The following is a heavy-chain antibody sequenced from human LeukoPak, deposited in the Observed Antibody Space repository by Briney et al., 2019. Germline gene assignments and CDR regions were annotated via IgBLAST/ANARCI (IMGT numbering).Heavy chain of an antibody. J-gene: IGHJ3*02. CDR1: GYTFTGYC. CDR3: ARRRDDAFDI. CDR2: INPNSGGT. V-gene: IGHV1-2*02. Sequence: WASVKVSCKASGYTFTGYCMHWVRQAPGLGLEWMGWINPNSGGTNYAQKFQGRVTMTRDTFISTAYMELSRVTSDDTAVYYCARRRDDAFDIWGQGTMVTVSS.